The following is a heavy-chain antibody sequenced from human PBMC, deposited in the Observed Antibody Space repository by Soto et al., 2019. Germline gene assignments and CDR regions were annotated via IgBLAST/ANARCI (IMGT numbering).Heavy chain of an antibody. Sequence: QVQLVQSGAEVKKPGSSVKFSCKASRGTFSSYTISWVRQAPGQGLEWMGRIIPILGIANYAQKFQGRVTITADKSTSTAYMELSRLRSEDTAVYYCAGRYCTNGVFSRHSRFDLWGRGTLVTVSS. CDR3: AGRYCTNGVFSRHSRFDL. V-gene: IGHV1-69*02. J-gene: IGHJ2*01. D-gene: IGHD2-8*01. CDR2: IIPILGIA. CDR1: RGTFSSYT.